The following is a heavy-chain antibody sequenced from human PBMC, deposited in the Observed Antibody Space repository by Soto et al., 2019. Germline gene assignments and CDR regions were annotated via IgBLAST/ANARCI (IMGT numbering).Heavy chain of an antibody. V-gene: IGHV4-38-2*01. D-gene: IGHD3-3*01. CDR3: ARVTIFEDCLDP. CDR2: IYHSGSA. CDR1: SYSISGGFY. J-gene: IGHJ5*02. Sequence: PSETLSLTCAVSSYSISGGFYWAWIRQPAGKGLEWIVNIYHSGSANYNPSLKSRVTMSGDTSKHNFSLRLTSFTGADTPVYYCARVTIFEDCLDPWAQGILV.